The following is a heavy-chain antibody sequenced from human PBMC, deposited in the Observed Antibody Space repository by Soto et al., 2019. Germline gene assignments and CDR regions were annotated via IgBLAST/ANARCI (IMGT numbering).Heavy chain of an antibody. D-gene: IGHD2-2*01. CDR2: ISSSGSTI. J-gene: IGHJ4*02. CDR1: GFTFSAYE. CDR3: ARDSSTSYQFDY. V-gene: IGHV3-48*03. Sequence: GGSLRLSCAAFGFTFSAYEMNWVRQAPGKGLEWVSYISSSGSTIHYADSVKGRFTISRDNAKNSLYLQMNSLRAEDTAVYYCARDSSTSYQFDYWGQGPLVTVYS.